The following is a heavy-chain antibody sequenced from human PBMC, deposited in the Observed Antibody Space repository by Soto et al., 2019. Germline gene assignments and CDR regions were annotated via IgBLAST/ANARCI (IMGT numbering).Heavy chain of an antibody. D-gene: IGHD2-2*01. Sequence: GASVKVSCKASGGTFSSYAISWVRQAPGQGLEWVGGIIPIFGTANYAQKFQGRVTITADESTSTAYMELSSLRSEDTAVYYCARDPGGSCSSTSCLYYYGMDVWGQGTTVTVSS. CDR1: GGTFSSYA. V-gene: IGHV1-69*13. CDR3: ARDPGGSCSSTSCLYYYGMDV. CDR2: IIPIFGTA. J-gene: IGHJ6*02.